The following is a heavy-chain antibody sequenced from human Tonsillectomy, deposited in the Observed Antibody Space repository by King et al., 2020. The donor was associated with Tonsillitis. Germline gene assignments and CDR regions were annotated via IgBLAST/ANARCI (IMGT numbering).Heavy chain of an antibody. J-gene: IGHJ5*02. D-gene: IGHD7-27*01. CDR1: GYTFSSNN. CDR2: INPSGGRT. CDR3: AGDLLPGERLYNWFDP. Sequence: QLVQSGAEVKKPGASVKVSCKASGYTFSSNNMHWVRQAPGQGLEWMGIINPSGGRTSYAQKFQGRVTMTRDTSTSTVYMELSSLRSEDTAVYYCAGDLLPGERLYNWFDPWGQGTRVTVSS. V-gene: IGHV1-46*01.